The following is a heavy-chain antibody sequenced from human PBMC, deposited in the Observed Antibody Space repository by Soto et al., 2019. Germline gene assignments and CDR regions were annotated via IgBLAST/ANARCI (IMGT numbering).Heavy chain of an antibody. CDR1: GYTFATYA. CDR3: ARVGNSSGYYSVNWFDP. Sequence: GASVKVSCKASGYTFATYAMHWVRQAPGQRLEWMGWINAGNGNTKYSQKFQGRVTITRDTSASTAYMELSSLRSEDTAVYYCARVGNSSGYYSVNWFDPWGQGTLVTVS. D-gene: IGHD3-22*01. V-gene: IGHV1-3*01. CDR2: INAGNGNT. J-gene: IGHJ5*02.